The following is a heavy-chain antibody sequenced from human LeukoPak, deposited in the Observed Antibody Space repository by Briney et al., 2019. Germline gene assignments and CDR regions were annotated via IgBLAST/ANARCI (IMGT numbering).Heavy chain of an antibody. V-gene: IGHV4-59*01. CDR3: ARETYYDFWSGYINDAFDI. D-gene: IGHD3-3*01. CDR2: IYYSGST. Sequence: SETLSLTCTVSGGSISSYYWSWIRQPPGKGLEWIGYIYYSGSTNYNPSLKSRVTISVDTSKNQFSLKLSSVTAADTAVYYCARETYYDFWSGYINDAFDIWGQGTMVTVSS. J-gene: IGHJ3*02. CDR1: GGSISSYY.